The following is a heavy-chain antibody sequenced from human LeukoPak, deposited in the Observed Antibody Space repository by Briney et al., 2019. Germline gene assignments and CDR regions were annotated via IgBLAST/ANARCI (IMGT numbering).Heavy chain of an antibody. D-gene: IGHD3-10*01. J-gene: IGHJ4*02. Sequence: GGSLRLSCAASGFTFNTYAMTYFRQAPGKGLEWVSSINSGGTNTYYADSVKGRFTISRDNSRSTLYLQMNSLRPEDTAIYYCAREGYYGSGSPPSLYFDYWGQGTLVTVSS. CDR3: AREGYYGSGSPPSLYFDY. V-gene: IGHV3-23*01. CDR2: INSGGTNT. CDR1: GFTFNTYA.